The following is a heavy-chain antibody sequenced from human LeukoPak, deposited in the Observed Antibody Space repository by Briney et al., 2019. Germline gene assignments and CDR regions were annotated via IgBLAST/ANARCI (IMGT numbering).Heavy chain of an antibody. CDR1: GYTFTSYY. CDR2: INPSGGST. V-gene: IGHV1-46*01. J-gene: IGHJ4*02. Sequence: GASVKVSCKASGYTFTSYYMHWVRQAPGQGLEWMGIINPSGGSTSYAQKFQGRVTMTRDTSTSTVYMELSSLRSEDTAVYYCATDPIPSGSPAAIDYWGQGTLVTVSS. D-gene: IGHD1-26*01. CDR3: ATDPIPSGSPAAIDY.